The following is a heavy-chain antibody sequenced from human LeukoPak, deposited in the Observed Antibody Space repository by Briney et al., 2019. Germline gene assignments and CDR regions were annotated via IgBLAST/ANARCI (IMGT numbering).Heavy chain of an antibody. CDR3: ARGTNYFDY. Sequence: PAETLSLTCTVSGGSISSYYWGWIRQPPGKGLEWIGSIYHSGSTYYNPSLKSRVTISVDTSKNQFSLKLSSVTAADTAVYYCARGTNYFDYWGQGTLVTVSS. CDR1: GGSISSYY. CDR2: IYHSGST. D-gene: IGHD1-1*01. J-gene: IGHJ4*02. V-gene: IGHV4-38-2*02.